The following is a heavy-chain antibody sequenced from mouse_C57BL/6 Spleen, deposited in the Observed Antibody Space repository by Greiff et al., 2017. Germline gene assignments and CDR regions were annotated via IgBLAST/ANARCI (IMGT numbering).Heavy chain of an antibody. Sequence: EVQLQQSGPELVKPGASVKISCKASGYTFTDYYMNWVKQSHGKSLEWIGDINPNNGGTSYNQKFKGKATLTVDKSSSTAYMELRSLTSEDSAVYYCARKEALGPFDYWGQGTTLTVSS. CDR1: GYTFTDYY. CDR3: ARKEALGPFDY. D-gene: IGHD4-1*01. J-gene: IGHJ2*01. CDR2: INPNNGGT. V-gene: IGHV1-26*01.